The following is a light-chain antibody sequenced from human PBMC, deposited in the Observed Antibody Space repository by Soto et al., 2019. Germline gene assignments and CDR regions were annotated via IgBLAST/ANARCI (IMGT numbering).Light chain of an antibody. Sequence: QSALTQPASVSGSPGQSITISCTGTSSDVGSYNLVSWYQQHPGKAPKLMIYEANKRPSGVSDRFSGSKSGTSASLAIAWLQAEDEADYYCQSYDSSLSAWVFGGGTKLTVL. CDR3: QSYDSSLSAWV. CDR1: SSDVGSYNL. CDR2: EAN. V-gene: IGLV2-14*02. J-gene: IGLJ3*02.